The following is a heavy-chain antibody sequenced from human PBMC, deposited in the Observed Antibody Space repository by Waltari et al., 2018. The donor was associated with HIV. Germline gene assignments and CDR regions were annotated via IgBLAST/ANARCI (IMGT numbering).Heavy chain of an antibody. CDR1: GFTFSNAW. Sequence: EVQLVESGGGLVKPGGSLRLSCAASGFTFSNAWMSWVRQAQGKGLEWVGRIKSKTEGGTTDYAAPVKGRFTISRDDSKNTLYLQMNSLKTEDTAVYYCTTLVLLGVGMDVWGQGTTVTVSS. CDR2: IKSKTEGGTT. CDR3: TTLVLLGVGMDV. V-gene: IGHV3-15*01. J-gene: IGHJ6*02. D-gene: IGHD3-10*01.